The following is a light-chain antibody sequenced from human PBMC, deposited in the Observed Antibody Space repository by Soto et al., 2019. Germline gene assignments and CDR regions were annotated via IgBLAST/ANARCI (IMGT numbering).Light chain of an antibody. V-gene: IGLV2-14*01. J-gene: IGLJ2*01. CDR2: DVS. CDR3: SSYTSSSTLVV. Sequence: QSALTQPASVSGSPGQSITISCTGTSSDVGGYNYVSWYQQHPGKAPKLMIYDVSNRPSGVSNRFSGSKSGNTASLTISGLQAEEEAVYYCSSYTSSSTLVVFGGGTKLTVL. CDR1: SSDVGGYNY.